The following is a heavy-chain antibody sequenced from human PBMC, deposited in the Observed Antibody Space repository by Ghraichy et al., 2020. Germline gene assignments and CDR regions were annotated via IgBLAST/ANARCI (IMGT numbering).Heavy chain of an antibody. Sequence: ESLNISCIVSRGFVSNYYWIWIRQSPGKGLEWIGHINYSGFTTYNPSLKSRISISVDTSKNEFSLKVSSVTAADTAVYFCARGESFLVRGIDVPLFESWGPGALVTVSS. J-gene: IGHJ5*01. CDR3: ARGESFLVRGIDVPLFES. D-gene: IGHD3-10*01. V-gene: IGHV4-59*02. CDR1: RGFVSNYY. CDR2: INYSGFT.